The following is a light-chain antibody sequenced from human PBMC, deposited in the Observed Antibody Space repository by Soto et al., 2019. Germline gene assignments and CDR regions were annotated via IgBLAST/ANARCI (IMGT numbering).Light chain of an antibody. Sequence: DIQMTQSPSSLSASVGDRVTITCQASQDISNYLNWYQQKPGKAPKLLMYDASNLETGVPSRFSGSGSGTDFTFTISSLQPEDIATYYCQQYDNLLTFGGGTKMDIK. CDR2: DAS. CDR3: QQYDNLLT. J-gene: IGKJ4*01. V-gene: IGKV1-33*01. CDR1: QDISNY.